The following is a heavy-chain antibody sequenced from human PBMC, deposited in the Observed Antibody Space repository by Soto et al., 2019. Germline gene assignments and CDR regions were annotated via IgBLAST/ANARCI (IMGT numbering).Heavy chain of an antibody. V-gene: IGHV3-7*01. Sequence: PGGSLRLSCAASGFTFSSYWMSWVRQAPGKGLEWVANIKQDGSEKYYVDSVKGRFTISRDNAKNSLYLQTNSLRAEDTAVYYCAREVVTAIADAFDIWGQGTMVTVSS. CDR2: IKQDGSEK. D-gene: IGHD2-21*02. CDR1: GFTFSSYW. J-gene: IGHJ3*02. CDR3: AREVVTAIADAFDI.